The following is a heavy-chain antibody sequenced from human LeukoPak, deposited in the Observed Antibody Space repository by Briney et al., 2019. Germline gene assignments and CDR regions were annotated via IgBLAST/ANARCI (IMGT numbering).Heavy chain of an antibody. Sequence: PSETLSLTCTVSGYSISYDYYWGWIRQPPGKGLEWIGRIYTSGSTNYNPSLKSRVTMSVDTSKNQFSLKLSSVTAADTAVYYCARRVPVGRVGAERRHAFDIWGQGTMVTVSS. CDR2: IYTSGST. CDR3: ARRVPVGRVGAERRHAFDI. J-gene: IGHJ3*02. V-gene: IGHV4-38-2*02. CDR1: GYSISYDYY. D-gene: IGHD1-26*01.